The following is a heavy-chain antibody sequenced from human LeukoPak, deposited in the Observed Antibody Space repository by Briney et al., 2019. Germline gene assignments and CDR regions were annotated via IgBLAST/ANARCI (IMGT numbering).Heavy chain of an antibody. CDR3: ARGFRGRAAAVPGY. CDR2: MNPNSGNT. CDR1: GYTFTSYD. Sequence: ASVKVSCKASGYTFTSYDINGERQATGQWLEWMGRMNPNSGNTGYAHKFQGRVTMTRNTYISTAYMELSSLRSEDTAVYYCARGFRGRAAAVPGYWGQGTLVTVSS. V-gene: IGHV1-8*01. D-gene: IGHD6-13*01. J-gene: IGHJ4*02.